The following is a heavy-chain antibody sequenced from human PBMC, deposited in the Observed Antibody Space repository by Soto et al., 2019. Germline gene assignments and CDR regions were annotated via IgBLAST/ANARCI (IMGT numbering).Heavy chain of an antibody. J-gene: IGHJ4*02. CDR1: GGSISSYY. D-gene: IGHD5-12*01. Sequence: PSETLSLTCTVSGGSISSYYWSWIRQPPGKGLEWIGYIYYSGSTNYNPSLKSRVTISVDTSKNQFSLKLSSVTAADTAVYYCAREGRGRDGYNRVHATFDYWGQGALVTVSS. CDR3: AREGRGRDGYNRVHATFDY. CDR2: IYYSGST. V-gene: IGHV4-59*01.